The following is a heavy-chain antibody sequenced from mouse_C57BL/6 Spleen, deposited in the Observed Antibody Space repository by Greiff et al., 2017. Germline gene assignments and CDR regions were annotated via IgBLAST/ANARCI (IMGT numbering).Heavy chain of an antibody. CDR2: IDPSNSET. V-gene: IGHV1-52*01. J-gene: IGHJ2*01. D-gene: IGHD3-2*02. Sequence: QVQLKQPGAELVRPGSSVKLSCKASGYTFTSYWMHWVKQRPIQGLAWIGNIDPSNSETHYNQTFKDKATLTVDKSSSTAYMQLSSLTSADAEFYYCAREDSSGYFDYWGQGTTLTVSS. CDR3: AREDSSGYFDY. CDR1: GYTFTSYW.